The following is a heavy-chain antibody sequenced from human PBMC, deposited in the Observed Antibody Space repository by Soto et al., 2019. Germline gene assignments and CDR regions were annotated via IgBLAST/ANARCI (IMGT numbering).Heavy chain of an antibody. CDR1: GGSISSGDYF. J-gene: IGHJ3*02. D-gene: IGHD3-22*01. CDR2: IYTSGTT. Sequence: QVQLQESGPGLVKPSQTLSLTCNVSGGSISSGDYFWSWIRQPPGKGLECIGYIYTSGTTYYNPSLKSRLTISLDTSTNQVSLTLSSVTPADTALYYCAREGGVTMMADIWGQGSMVTVSS. CDR3: AREGGVTMMADI. V-gene: IGHV4-30-4*01.